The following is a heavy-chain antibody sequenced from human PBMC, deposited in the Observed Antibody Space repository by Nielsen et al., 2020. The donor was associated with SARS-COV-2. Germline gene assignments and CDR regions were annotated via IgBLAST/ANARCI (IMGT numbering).Heavy chain of an antibody. CDR2: IYYSGST. J-gene: IGHJ5*02. V-gene: IGHV4-31*03. D-gene: IGHD5-12*01. CDR3: ARALRGYAVNWFDP. Sequence: SETLSLTCTVSGGSISSGGYYWSWIRQHPGKGLEWIGYIYYSGSTYYNPSLKSRVTISVDTSKNQFSLKLSSVTAADTAVYYCARALRGYAVNWFDPWGQGTLVTVSS. CDR1: GGSISSGGYY.